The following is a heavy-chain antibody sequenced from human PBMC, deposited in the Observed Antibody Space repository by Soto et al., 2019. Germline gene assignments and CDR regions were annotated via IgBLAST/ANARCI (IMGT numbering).Heavy chain of an antibody. CDR2: IWYDGSNK. D-gene: IGHD3-3*01. CDR1: GFTFTSYG. CDR3: ARDRRFLEWLDY. Sequence: ESGGGVVQPGRSLTLSCVASGFTFTSYGIHWVRQAPGKGLEWVAVIWYDGSNKYYGDSVKGRFSISRDNSKNTVYLQMNSLRAADTAVYYCARDRRFLEWLDYWGQGTLVSVSS. J-gene: IGHJ4*02. V-gene: IGHV3-33*01.